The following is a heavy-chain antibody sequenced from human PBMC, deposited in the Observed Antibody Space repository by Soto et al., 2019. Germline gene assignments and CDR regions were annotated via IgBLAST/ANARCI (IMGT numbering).Heavy chain of an antibody. J-gene: IGHJ4*02. V-gene: IGHV3-23*01. D-gene: IGHD3-9*01. Sequence: LRLCCAASGFTVCNYAMNWVRHARGKGLELVSGISDSGDSTFYADSVKGRFTISRDNSKNTMYLQLSSLRAEDTAIYYCAKGQCASSYFADFWGQGTLVTVSS. CDR3: AKGQCASSYFADF. CDR1: GFTVCNYA. CDR2: ISDSGDST.